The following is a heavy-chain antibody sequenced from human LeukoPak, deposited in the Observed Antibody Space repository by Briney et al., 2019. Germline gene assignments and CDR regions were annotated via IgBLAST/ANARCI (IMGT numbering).Heavy chain of an antibody. V-gene: IGHV1-69*13. Sequence: ASVKVSCKASGYTFTSYGISWVRQAPGQGLEWMGGIIPIFGTANYAQKFQGRVTITADESTSTAYMELSSLRSEDTAVYYCARPDASSGYFFDYWGQGTLVTVSS. CDR1: GYTFTSYG. J-gene: IGHJ4*02. D-gene: IGHD3-22*01. CDR2: IIPIFGTA. CDR3: ARPDASSGYFFDY.